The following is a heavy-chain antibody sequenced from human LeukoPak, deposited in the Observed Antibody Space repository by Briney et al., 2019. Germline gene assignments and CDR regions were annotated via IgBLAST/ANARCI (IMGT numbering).Heavy chain of an antibody. D-gene: IGHD3-10*01. CDR3: TTATGSGSYYMGFDY. Sequence: GGSLGLSCAASGFTFNNAWMNWVRQAPGKGLEWVGRIKSKTGGETTDYAAPVKGRFAISREDSKNTLYLQMNSLKTEDTAVYYCTTATGSGSYYMGFDYWGQGTLVTVSS. CDR1: GFTFNNAW. V-gene: IGHV3-15*07. J-gene: IGHJ4*02. CDR2: IKSKTGGETT.